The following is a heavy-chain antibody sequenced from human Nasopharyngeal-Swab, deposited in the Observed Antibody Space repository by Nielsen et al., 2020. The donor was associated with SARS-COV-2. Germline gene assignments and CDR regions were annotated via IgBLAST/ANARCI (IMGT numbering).Heavy chain of an antibody. CDR1: GGSFSGYY. Sequence: ETLSLTCAVYGGSFSGYYWSWIRQPPGKGLEWIGEINHSGSTNYNPSLKSRVTISVDTSKNQFSLKLSSVTAADTAVYYCARDNIADQFDYWGQGTLVTVSS. CDR3: ARDNIADQFDY. V-gene: IGHV4-34*01. J-gene: IGHJ4*02. CDR2: INHSGST. D-gene: IGHD5-12*01.